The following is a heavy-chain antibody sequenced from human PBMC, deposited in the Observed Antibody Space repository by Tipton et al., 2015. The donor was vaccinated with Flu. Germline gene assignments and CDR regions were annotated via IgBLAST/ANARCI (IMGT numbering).Heavy chain of an antibody. CDR2: FHNSGST. V-gene: IGHV4-39*07. J-gene: IGHJ4*02. CDR1: GGSISSSSYF. Sequence: TLSLTCTVSGGSISSSSYFWGWIRQPPGKGPEWIGSFHNSGSTYYNPSLKSRVTISVDTSKNQFSLKLNSVTAADTAVYYCARERNSVYYFDYWGQGTLVTVSS. D-gene: IGHD1-14*01. CDR3: ARERNSVYYFDY.